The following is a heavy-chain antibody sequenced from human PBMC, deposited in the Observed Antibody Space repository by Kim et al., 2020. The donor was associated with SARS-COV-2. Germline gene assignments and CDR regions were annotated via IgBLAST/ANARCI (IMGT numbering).Heavy chain of an antibody. Sequence: NHSGSTHYNQALKGRVTISVDTSKNQFSLKLSSVTAADTAVYYAVAGIFYWGQGTLVTVSS. CDR2: NHSGST. CDR3: VAGIFY. V-gene: IGHV4-34*01. D-gene: IGHD6-19*01. J-gene: IGHJ4*02.